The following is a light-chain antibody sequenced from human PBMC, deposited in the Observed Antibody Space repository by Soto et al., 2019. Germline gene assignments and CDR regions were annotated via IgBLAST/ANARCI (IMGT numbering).Light chain of an antibody. Sequence: EIVLTQSQRTLSLSPGERANLSCRASQSVSSSYLAWYQKKPGQAPRLLIYGASSRATGIPDRFSGSGSGTDFTLTISRLEPEDFAVYYCQQYGSSPPTTFGQGTKVDIK. V-gene: IGKV3-20*01. CDR3: QQYGSSPPTT. CDR2: GAS. J-gene: IGKJ1*01. CDR1: QSVSSSY.